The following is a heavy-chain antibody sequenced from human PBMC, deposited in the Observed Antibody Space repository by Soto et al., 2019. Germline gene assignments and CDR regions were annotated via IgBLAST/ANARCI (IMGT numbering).Heavy chain of an antibody. CDR1: GGSISSYY. Sequence: SETLSLTCTVSGGSISSYYWSWIRQPPGKGLEWIGYIYYSGSTNYNPSLKSRVTISVDTSKNQFSLKLSSVTAADTAVYYCARRLRRDYGGYDPFDIWGQGTMVTVSS. CDR3: ARRLRRDYGGYDPFDI. D-gene: IGHD4-17*01. CDR2: IYYSGST. J-gene: IGHJ3*02. V-gene: IGHV4-59*08.